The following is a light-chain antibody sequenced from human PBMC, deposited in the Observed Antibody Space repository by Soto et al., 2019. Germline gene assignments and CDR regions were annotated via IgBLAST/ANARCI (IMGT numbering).Light chain of an antibody. CDR3: SSYAGSNILYV. CDR1: SSDVGGYNY. J-gene: IGLJ1*01. V-gene: IGLV2-8*01. Sequence: QSALTQPPSASGSPGQSVTISCTGPSSDVGGYNYVSWYQQHPGKAPKLMIYEVSKRPSGVPDRFSGSKSGNTASLTVSGLQAEDEADYYCSSYAGSNILYVFGTGTKVTVL. CDR2: EVS.